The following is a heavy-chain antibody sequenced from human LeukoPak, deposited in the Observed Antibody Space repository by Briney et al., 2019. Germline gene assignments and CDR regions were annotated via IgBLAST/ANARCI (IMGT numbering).Heavy chain of an antibody. CDR1: GYTFTVYH. V-gene: IGHV1-2*02. D-gene: IGHD2-2*01. J-gene: IGHJ4*02. Sequence: GASVKVSCKASGYTFTVYHMHWVRQAPGQGLEWMGWINPNSGGTNYAQKFQGRVTMTRDTSISTAYMELSRLRSDDTAVYYCARDLEEIVVVPAAMDYWGQGTLVTVSS. CDR2: INPNSGGT. CDR3: ARDLEEIVVVPAAMDY.